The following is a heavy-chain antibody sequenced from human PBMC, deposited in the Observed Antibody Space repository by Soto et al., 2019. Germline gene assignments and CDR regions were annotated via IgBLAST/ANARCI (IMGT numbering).Heavy chain of an antibody. CDR3: ARGRRVMTTVTRFDY. D-gene: IGHD4-4*01. Sequence: PSETLSLTCAVYGGSFSGYYWSWIRQPPGKGLEWIGEINHSGTTNYNPSLKSRFTISVDTSKNQFSLKLSSVTAADTAVYYCARGRRVMTTVTRFDYWGQGTLVTVSS. CDR2: INHSGTT. J-gene: IGHJ4*02. V-gene: IGHV4-34*01. CDR1: GGSFSGYY.